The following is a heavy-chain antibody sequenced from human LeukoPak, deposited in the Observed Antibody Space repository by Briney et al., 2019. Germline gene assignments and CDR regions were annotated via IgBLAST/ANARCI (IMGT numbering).Heavy chain of an antibody. J-gene: IGHJ4*02. V-gene: IGHV4-34*01. CDR1: GGSLSGAY. CDR3: ARDPCSTINCPLRF. CDR2: INHSGRT. Sequence: SETLSLTCAVSGGSLSGAYCTWIRQSPGKGLEWIGEINHSGRTNYNPSLEGRVTISLDKYRNQFSLMLTSVTAGDTAVYHCARDPCSTINCPLRFWGQGTLVTVSS. D-gene: IGHD2/OR15-2a*01.